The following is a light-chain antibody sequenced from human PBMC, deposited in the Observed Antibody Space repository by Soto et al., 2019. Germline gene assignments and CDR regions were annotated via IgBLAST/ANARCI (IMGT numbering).Light chain of an antibody. CDR1: SSDVGDYNY. Sequence: QSTLTQPASVSGSPGQSITITYTRTSSDVGDYNYVSWYQQHPGKAPKLMIYDVSNRPSGVSNRFSGSKSGNTASLTISGLQAEDEADYYCSSYTSSNTCVFGTGTKVTVL. CDR2: DVS. J-gene: IGLJ1*01. V-gene: IGLV2-14*01. CDR3: SSYTSSNTCV.